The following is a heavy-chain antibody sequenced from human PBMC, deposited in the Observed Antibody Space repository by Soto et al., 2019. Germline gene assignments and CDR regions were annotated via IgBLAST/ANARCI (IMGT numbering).Heavy chain of an antibody. J-gene: IGHJ4*02. D-gene: IGHD4-17*01. CDR2: IIPIFGTA. Sequence: QVQLVQSGAEVKKPGSSVKVSCKASGGTFSSYAISWVRQAPGRGLEWMGGIIPIFGTANYAQKFQGRVTITADESTSTAYMELSSLRSEDTAVYYCASERGKMTTVTKTPDYWGQGTLVTVSS. CDR3: ASERGKMTTVTKTPDY. V-gene: IGHV1-69*01. CDR1: GGTFSSYA.